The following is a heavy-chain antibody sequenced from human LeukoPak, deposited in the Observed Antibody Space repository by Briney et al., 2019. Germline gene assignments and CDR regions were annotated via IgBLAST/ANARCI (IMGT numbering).Heavy chain of an antibody. V-gene: IGHV1-18*01. CDR2: SIAYNGNT. Sequence: ASVKVSCKASVYTFTSYGISWVRQAPGQGLEWMGWSIAYNGNTNYAQKLQGRVTMTTDTSTSTAYMELRSLRSDDTAVYYCARDGAVLLWFGESYNWFDPWGQGTLVTVSS. CDR3: ARDGAVLLWFGESYNWFDP. D-gene: IGHD3-10*01. CDR1: VYTFTSYG. J-gene: IGHJ5*02.